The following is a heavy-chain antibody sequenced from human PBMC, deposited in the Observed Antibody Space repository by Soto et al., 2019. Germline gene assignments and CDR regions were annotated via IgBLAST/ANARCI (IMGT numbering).Heavy chain of an antibody. Sequence: PSETLSLTCAVSGGSISSGGYSWSWIRQPPGKGLEWIGYIYHSGSTYYNPSLKSRVTISVDRSKNQFSLNLSSVTAADTAVYYCARVILGNWFDPWGQGTQVTVSS. CDR2: IYHSGST. D-gene: IGHD3-16*01. J-gene: IGHJ5*02. CDR1: GGSISSGGYS. CDR3: ARVILGNWFDP. V-gene: IGHV4-30-2*02.